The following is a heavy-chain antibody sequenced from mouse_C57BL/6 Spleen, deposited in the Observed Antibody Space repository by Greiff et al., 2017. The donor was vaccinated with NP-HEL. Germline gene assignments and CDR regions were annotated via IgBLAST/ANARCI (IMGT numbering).Heavy chain of an antibody. CDR3: ASPHYYGSSTGWYFDV. D-gene: IGHD1-1*01. Sequence: QVQLQQSGPGLVQPSQSLSITCTVSGFSLTSYGVHWVRQSPGKGLEWLGVIWSGGSTDYNAAFISRLRIIQDNSKSQVFFKMNSLQADDTAIYYCASPHYYGSSTGWYFDVWGTGTTVTVSS. CDR2: IWSGGST. V-gene: IGHV2-2*01. J-gene: IGHJ1*03. CDR1: GFSLTSYG.